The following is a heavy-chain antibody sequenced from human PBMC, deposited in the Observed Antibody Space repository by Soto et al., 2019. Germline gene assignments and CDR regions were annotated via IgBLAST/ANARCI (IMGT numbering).Heavy chain of an antibody. J-gene: IGHJ5*02. CDR1: GYNFTSYW. CDR2: IDPSDSYT. CDR3: ARQRLPAAGDYHCFDP. Sequence: GESLKISCKGSGYNFTSYWISWVRQMPGKGLEWMGRIDPSDSYTNYSPSFQGHVTTSADKSISTAYLQWSSLKASDTAMYYCARQRLPAAGDYHCFDPWGQGTLVTVSS. D-gene: IGHD6-13*01. V-gene: IGHV5-10-1*01.